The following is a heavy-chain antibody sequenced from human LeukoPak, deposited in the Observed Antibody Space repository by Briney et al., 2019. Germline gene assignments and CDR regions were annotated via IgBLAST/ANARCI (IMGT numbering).Heavy chain of an antibody. CDR3: ARGRANYDSTGYYF. Sequence: SETLSPTCSVSGGSINRYYWTWIRQPPGKGLEWIGHIYSSGNTKYNPSLRSRVTITIDTSKNQFSLKLTSVIAADTAVYYCARGRANYDSTGYYFWGQGILVTVSS. J-gene: IGHJ4*02. CDR1: GGSINRYY. V-gene: IGHV4-59*01. CDR2: IYSSGNT. D-gene: IGHD3-22*01.